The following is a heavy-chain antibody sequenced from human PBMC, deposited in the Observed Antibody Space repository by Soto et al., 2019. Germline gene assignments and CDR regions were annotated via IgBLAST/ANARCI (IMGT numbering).Heavy chain of an antibody. CDR3: SKEIGFQHVNLGACGFDS. Sequence: EVQLLETGGGLVQPGGSLRLSCAASGFSFSNYAMSWVRQAPRKGLEWVSIISRSGSSTYYTDSLKGRFTISRDNYKTTLFLQMNSLRAEDTDVYNCSKEIGFQHVNLGACGFDSRGEGSLVSVSS. CDR2: ISRSGSST. V-gene: IGHV3-23*01. J-gene: IGHJ4*02. CDR1: GFSFSNYA. D-gene: IGHD1-26*01.